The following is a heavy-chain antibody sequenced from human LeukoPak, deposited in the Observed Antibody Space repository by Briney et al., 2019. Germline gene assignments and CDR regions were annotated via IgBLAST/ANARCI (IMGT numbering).Heavy chain of an antibody. CDR3: AKNRGGSYYSGSDY. CDR2: VRGSDAGT. V-gene: IGHV3-23*01. Sequence: GGSLRLSCAAPGFTFSSYAMNWVRQAPGKGLEWASAVRGSDAGTSYADSVKGRFTISRDNSKNTLYLQMNSLRAEDTAVYYCAKNRGGSYYSGSDYWGQGTLVTVSS. J-gene: IGHJ4*02. D-gene: IGHD1-26*01. CDR1: GFTFSSYA.